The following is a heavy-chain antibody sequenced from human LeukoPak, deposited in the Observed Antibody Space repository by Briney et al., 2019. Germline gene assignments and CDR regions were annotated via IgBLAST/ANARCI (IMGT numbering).Heavy chain of an antibody. Sequence: ASVKVSCKASGYTFTDYYLHWVRQAPGQGLEWMGWIHPPSGGTNYAEKLQGRVTMTRDTSISTAYMELSRLTSDDAGVYYRVRDPGWLQVDYWGQGTLLTVSS. CDR1: GYTFTDYY. J-gene: IGHJ4*02. CDR3: VRDPGWLQVDY. CDR2: IHPPSGGT. V-gene: IGHV1-2*02. D-gene: IGHD5-24*01.